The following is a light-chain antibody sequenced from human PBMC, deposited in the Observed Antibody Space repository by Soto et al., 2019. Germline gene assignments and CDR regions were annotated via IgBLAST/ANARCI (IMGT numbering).Light chain of an antibody. J-gene: IGLJ1*01. CDR3: NSLSRSSPPSYV. CDR1: SSDVGGYNY. V-gene: IGLV2-14*03. CDR2: DVT. Sequence: QSALTQPASVSGSPGQSITISCTGTSSDVGGYNYVSWYQQHPGKAPKLVIYDVTIRPSGVSNRFSGSKSGNTASLTISGLQAEDEADYYCNSLSRSSPPSYVFGTGTKLTVL.